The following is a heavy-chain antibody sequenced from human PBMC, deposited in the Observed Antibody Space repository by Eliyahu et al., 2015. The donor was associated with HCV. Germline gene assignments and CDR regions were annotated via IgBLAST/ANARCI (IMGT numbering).Heavy chain of an antibody. CDR2: SYYSGST. Sequence: QLQLQESGPGLVKPSETLSLTCTVSGGSISSSSYYWGWIRQPPGKGLEWIGSSYYSGSTYYNPSLKSRVTISVDTSKNQFSLKLSSVTAADTAVYYCASRPYGGRLGFDYWGQGTLVTVSS. V-gene: IGHV4-39*01. D-gene: IGHD4-23*01. CDR3: ASRPYGGRLGFDY. CDR1: GGSISSSSYY. J-gene: IGHJ4*02.